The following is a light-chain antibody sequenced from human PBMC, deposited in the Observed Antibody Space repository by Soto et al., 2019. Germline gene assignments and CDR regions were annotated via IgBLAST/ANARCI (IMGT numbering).Light chain of an antibody. J-gene: IGKJ2*01. CDR1: QSIRTN. Sequence: EIVMTQYPASLSVSPGERATLSCRASQSIRTNLAWYQQKVGQAPRLLIYGSSTRATGIPARFSGSGSGTEFTLTISILQSEDFAVYYCQQYSHWPPGYTFGQGTKLEIK. CDR2: GSS. CDR3: QQYSHWPPGYT. V-gene: IGKV3-15*01.